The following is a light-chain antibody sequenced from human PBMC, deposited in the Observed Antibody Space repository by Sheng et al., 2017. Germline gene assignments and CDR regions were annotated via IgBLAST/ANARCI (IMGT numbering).Light chain of an antibody. J-gene: IGLJ1*01. Sequence: QSALAQPASVSGSPGQSITISCTGTSSDVGAYDHVSWYQQHPGKAPKLHDLLKSISGPPGVSLRFSGSKSGNTASLTISGLQADDEADYFCSSYTVADTRVFGPGTMVTVL. CDR1: SSDVGAYDH. V-gene: IGLV2-14*01. CDR2: KS. CDR3: SSYTVADTRV.